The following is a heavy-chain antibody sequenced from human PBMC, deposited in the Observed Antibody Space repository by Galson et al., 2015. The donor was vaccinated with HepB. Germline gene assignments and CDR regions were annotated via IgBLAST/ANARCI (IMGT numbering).Heavy chain of an antibody. CDR3: ARAGYYYDSSGSYAFDI. D-gene: IGHD3-22*01. V-gene: IGHV1-18*01. J-gene: IGHJ3*02. CDR2: ISAYNGNT. Sequence: SVKVSCKASGYTFTSYGISWVRQAPGQGLEWMGWISAYNGNTNYAQKFQGWVTMTRDTSISTAYMELSRLRSDDTAVYYCARAGYYYDSSGSYAFDIWGQGTMVTVSS. CDR1: GYTFTSYG.